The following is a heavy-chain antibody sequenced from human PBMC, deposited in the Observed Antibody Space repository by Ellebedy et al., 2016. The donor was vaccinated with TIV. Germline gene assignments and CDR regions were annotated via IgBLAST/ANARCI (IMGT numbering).Heavy chain of an antibody. CDR3: VKVTAWYSSSWYFAE. V-gene: IGHV3-23*01. D-gene: IGHD6-13*01. J-gene: IGHJ4*02. CDR2: IGRSGSMA. CDR1: GFIFSSFA. Sequence: GESLKISCDASGFIFSSFAMSWVRQAQGTAPAWDSAIGRSGSMAYYAASVNGRFTISRDNPRGMMYLQMSSLRTEDTAGYYCVKVTAWYSSSWYFAEWGQGTLVTVSS.